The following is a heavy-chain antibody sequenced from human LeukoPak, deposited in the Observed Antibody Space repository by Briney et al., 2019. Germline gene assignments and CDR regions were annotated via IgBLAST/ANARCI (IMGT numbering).Heavy chain of an antibody. CDR3: ARVVVAALDY. Sequence: GSLRLSCAASGFTVISNYMSWVRQAPRKGREWVSVIYSGGSTYYADSVKGRFTISRDNSKNTLYLQMNSLRAEDTAVYYCARVVVAALDYWGQGTLVTVSS. CDR1: GFTVISNY. V-gene: IGHV3-53*01. D-gene: IGHD2-15*01. J-gene: IGHJ4*02. CDR2: IYSGGST.